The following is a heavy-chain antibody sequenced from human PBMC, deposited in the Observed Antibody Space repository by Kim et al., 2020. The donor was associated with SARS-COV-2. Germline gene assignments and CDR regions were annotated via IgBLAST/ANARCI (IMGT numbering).Heavy chain of an antibody. CDR1: GYTFTSYG. D-gene: IGHD6-19*01. CDR3: ARGGIAVAGTSGDPPRKQNDY. CDR2: ISAYNGNT. J-gene: IGHJ4*02. Sequence: ASVKVSCKASGYTFTSYGISWVRQAPGQGLEWMGWISAYNGNTNYAQKLQGRVTMTTDTSTSTAYMELRSLRSDDTAVYYCARGGIAVAGTSGDPPRKQNDYWGQGTLVTVSS. V-gene: IGHV1-18*04.